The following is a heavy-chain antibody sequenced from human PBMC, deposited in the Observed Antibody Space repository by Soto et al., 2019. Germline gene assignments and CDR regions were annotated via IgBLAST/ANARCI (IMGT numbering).Heavy chain of an antibody. CDR3: ARVFGLRNVDS. J-gene: IGHJ4*02. D-gene: IGHD3-10*02. V-gene: IGHV3-23*01. Sequence: EVQLLESGGGLEQPGESLRLSCAASGFSFSSSAMSWVRQAPGKGLEWVSTLSGSGGRTYYADSVKGRFTISRDKSKDTMYEQMNRLRGEDTAVNDGARVFGLRNVDSWGKGTLVTVSS. CDR2: LSGSGGRT. CDR1: GFSFSSSA.